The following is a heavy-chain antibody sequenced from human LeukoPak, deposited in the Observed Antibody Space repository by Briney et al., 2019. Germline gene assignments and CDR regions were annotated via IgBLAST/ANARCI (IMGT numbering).Heavy chain of an antibody. Sequence: SETLSLTCTVSGGSISSGGYYWSWIRQHPGKGLEWIGNVYYSGSTYYNPSLKSRVTISVDTSKNQSSLKLSSVTAADTAVYYCARPYNRGWKGGFDYWGQGTLVTVSS. D-gene: IGHD6-19*01. J-gene: IGHJ4*02. CDR2: VYYSGST. V-gene: IGHV4-31*03. CDR3: ARPYNRGWKGGFDY. CDR1: GGSISSGGYY.